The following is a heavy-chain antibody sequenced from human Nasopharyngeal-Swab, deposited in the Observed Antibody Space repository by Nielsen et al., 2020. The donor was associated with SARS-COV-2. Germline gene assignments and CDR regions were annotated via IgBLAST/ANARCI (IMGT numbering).Heavy chain of an antibody. D-gene: IGHD5-18*01. J-gene: IGHJ3*02. CDR2: ISWDGGST. Sequence: GEPLKISCAASGFTFDDYTMHWVRQAPGKGLEWVSLISWDGGSTYYADSVKGRFTISRDNSKNSLYLQMNSLRTEDTALYYCAKDMQWGTAMADAFDIWGQGTMVTVSS. CDR3: AKDMQWGTAMADAFDI. V-gene: IGHV3-43*01. CDR1: GFTFDDYT.